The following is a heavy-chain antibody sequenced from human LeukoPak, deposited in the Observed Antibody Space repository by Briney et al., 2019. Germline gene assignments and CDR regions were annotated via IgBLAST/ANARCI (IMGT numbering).Heavy chain of an antibody. CDR1: GYSFANSW. V-gene: IGHV5-51*01. CDR3: ARRLGYGSGSSFPFDY. Sequence: GESLKIPCKGSGYSFANSWIAWVRQMPGKGLEWMGIIYPGDSDTNYSPSFQGQVTISADKSISTAYLQWSSLKASDTAMYYCARRLGYGSGSSFPFDYWGQGSLVTV. J-gene: IGHJ4*02. CDR2: IYPGDSDT. D-gene: IGHD3-10*01.